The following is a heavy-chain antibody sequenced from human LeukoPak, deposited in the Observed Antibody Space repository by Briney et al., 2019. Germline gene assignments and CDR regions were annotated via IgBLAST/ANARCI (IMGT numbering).Heavy chain of an antibody. CDR1: GYTFTDYY. D-gene: IGHD5-18*01. CDR3: ARRAREYSHDAFDI. J-gene: IGHJ3*02. CDR2: INPNSRGT. Sequence: ASVEVSGKASGYTFTDYYMHWVRQAPGQGLEWMGWINPNSRGTDSAQKFQGRFSMTRDTSISTAYMELSRLRSDDTAVYYCARRAREYSHDAFDIWGQGTMVTVSS. V-gene: IGHV1-2*02.